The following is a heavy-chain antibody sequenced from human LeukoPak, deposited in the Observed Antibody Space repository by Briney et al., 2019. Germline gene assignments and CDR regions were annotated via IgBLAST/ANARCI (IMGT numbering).Heavy chain of an antibody. V-gene: IGHV3-21*01. J-gene: IGHJ4*02. D-gene: IGHD6-19*01. Sequence: PGGSLRLSCAASGFTFSSYSMNWVRQAPGKGLEWVSSISSSSSYIYYADSVKGRFTISRDNAKNSLYLQMNSLRAEDTAVYYCARRFPCSSGWYLFDYWGQGTLVTVSS. CDR2: ISSSSSYI. CDR3: ARRFPCSSGWYLFDY. CDR1: GFTFSSYS.